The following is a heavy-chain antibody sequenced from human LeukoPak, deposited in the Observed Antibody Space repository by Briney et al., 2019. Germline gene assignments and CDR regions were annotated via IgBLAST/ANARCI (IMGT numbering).Heavy chain of an antibody. Sequence: ASVKVSCKASGYTFTDYYMHWVRQAPGQGFEWMGWINPNDGDTNCAQKFQGRVTMTRDTSISTAHMEVSRLRSDDTAVYYCARANFLYCSSSTCLFDYWGRGTLVTVSS. V-gene: IGHV1-2*02. J-gene: IGHJ4*02. CDR2: INPNDGDT. D-gene: IGHD2-2*01. CDR3: ARANFLYCSSSTCLFDY. CDR1: GYTFTDYY.